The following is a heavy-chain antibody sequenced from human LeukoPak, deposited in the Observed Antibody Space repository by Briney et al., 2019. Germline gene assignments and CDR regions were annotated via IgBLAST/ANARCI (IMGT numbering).Heavy chain of an antibody. V-gene: IGHV5-51*01. D-gene: IGHD3-10*01. J-gene: IGHJ4*02. Sequence: GESLKISCKGSGYSFTSYWIGWVRQMPGKGLEWMGIIYPGDSDTRYSPSFQGQVTISADKSISTAYLQWSSLKASGTAMYYCARGASGSYYSLFFIFGYWGQGTLVTVSS. CDR3: ARGASGSYYSLFFIFGY. CDR2: IYPGDSDT. CDR1: GYSFTSYW.